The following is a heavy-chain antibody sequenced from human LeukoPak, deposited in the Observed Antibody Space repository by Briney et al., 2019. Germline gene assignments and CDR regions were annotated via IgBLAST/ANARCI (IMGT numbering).Heavy chain of an antibody. J-gene: IGHJ4*02. CDR3: ARGNDGYKRGYPLGFDY. V-gene: IGHV3-11*01. CDR1: AFTFSDYS. D-gene: IGHD5-24*01. CDR2: ISSGGITI. Sequence: PGGSLRLPCAASAFTFSDYSMSWVRQAPGKGLEWVSYISSGGITIYYADSVKGRFTISRDNAKNSLYLQMNSLRAEDTAVYYCARGNDGYKRGYPLGFDYWGQGTLVTVSS.